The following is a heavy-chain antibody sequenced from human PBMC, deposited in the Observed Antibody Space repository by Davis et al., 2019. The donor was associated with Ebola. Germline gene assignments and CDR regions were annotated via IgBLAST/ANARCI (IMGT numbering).Heavy chain of an antibody. CDR3: ARDQDWMSRSDIVTT. Sequence: GESLKISCADSVITFSSYAMTWVRQAPGKGLEWVSAISGSGGTTYYAGSVKGRFTISRDNSQNTLYLQMNSLRAEDTGVYYCARDQDWMSRSDIVTTWGQGTLVTVSS. J-gene: IGHJ4*02. CDR2: ISGSGGTT. D-gene: IGHD5-12*01. CDR1: VITFSSYA. V-gene: IGHV3-23*01.